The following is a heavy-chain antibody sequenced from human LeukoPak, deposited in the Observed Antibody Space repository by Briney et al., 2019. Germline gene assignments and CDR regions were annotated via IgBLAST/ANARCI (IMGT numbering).Heavy chain of an antibody. J-gene: IGHJ4*02. CDR2: ISWNSDTI. CDR3: AKAYPFVAVPAYFDY. D-gene: IGHD6-19*01. Sequence: PGGSLRLSCVASGCTFYDYAMHWVRQSPGKGLEWVSGISWNSDTIGYADSVKGRFTISRDNAKNSLFLQMDSLRAEDTALYYCAKAYPFVAVPAYFDYWGQGTLVTVSS. CDR1: GCTFYDYA. V-gene: IGHV3-9*01.